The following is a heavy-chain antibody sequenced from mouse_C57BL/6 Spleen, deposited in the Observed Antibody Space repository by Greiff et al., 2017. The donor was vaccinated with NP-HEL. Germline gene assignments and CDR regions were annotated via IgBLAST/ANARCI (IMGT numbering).Heavy chain of an antibody. J-gene: IGHJ3*01. Sequence: VQLQQSGPGLVQPSQSLSITCTVSGFSLTSYGVHWVRQSPGKGLEWLGVIWSGGSTDYNAAFISRLSISKDNSKSQVFFKRNSLQADDTAIYYCARNYYGSRKAWFAYWGQGTLVTVSA. CDR2: IWSGGST. V-gene: IGHV2-2*01. D-gene: IGHD1-1*01. CDR3: ARNYYGSRKAWFAY. CDR1: GFSLTSYG.